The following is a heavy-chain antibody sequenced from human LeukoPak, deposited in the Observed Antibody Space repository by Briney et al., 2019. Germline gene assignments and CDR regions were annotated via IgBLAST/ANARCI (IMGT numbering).Heavy chain of an antibody. CDR2: ICPRGGI. D-gene: IGHD4-23*01. CDR3: ARLTIGGSSGYGSNSGGFDI. CDR1: GGSISSNNC. Sequence: SETLSLTCTVSGGSISSNNCFSWVRQPPGKGLEWIGEICPRGGINYNPSLKTRVTISADRSRNQFFLNLTSVTASDTAVYYCARLTIGGSSGYGSNSGGFDIWGQGTHVTVSS. J-gene: IGHJ3*02. V-gene: IGHV4-4*02.